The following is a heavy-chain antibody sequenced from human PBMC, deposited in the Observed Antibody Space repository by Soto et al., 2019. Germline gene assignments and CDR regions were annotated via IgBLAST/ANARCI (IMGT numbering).Heavy chain of an antibody. J-gene: IGHJ6*02. CDR3: ARDRDCSGGSCYYYYGMDV. CDR2: IYHSGST. V-gene: IGHV4-4*02. Sequence: SETLSLTCAVSGGSISSSNWWSWVRQPPGKGLEWIGEIYHSGSTNYNPSLKSRVTISVDKSKNQFSLKLSSVTAADTAVYYCARDRDCSGGSCYYYYGMDVWGQGTTVTVSS. CDR1: GGSISSSNW. D-gene: IGHD2-15*01.